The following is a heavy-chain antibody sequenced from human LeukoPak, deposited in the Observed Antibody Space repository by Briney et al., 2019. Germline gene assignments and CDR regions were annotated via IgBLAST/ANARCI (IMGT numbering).Heavy chain of an antibody. CDR3: ARDSRYYYDSSGYQIFDY. CDR1: GYTFTSYG. Sequence: GASVTVSCTASGYTFTSYGISWVRQAPGQGLEWMGWISAYNGNTNYAQKLQGRVTMTTDTSTSTAYMELRSLRSDDTAVYYCARDSRYYYDSSGYQIFDYWGQGTLVTVSS. CDR2: ISAYNGNT. D-gene: IGHD3-22*01. V-gene: IGHV1-18*01. J-gene: IGHJ4*02.